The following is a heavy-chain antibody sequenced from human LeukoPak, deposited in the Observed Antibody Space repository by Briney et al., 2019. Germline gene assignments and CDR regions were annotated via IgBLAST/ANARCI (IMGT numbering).Heavy chain of an antibody. J-gene: IGHJ4*02. CDR2: ISGNGGDT. CDR1: GFTFSTYA. V-gene: IGHV3-23*01. Sequence: GGSLRLSCAASGFTFSTYAMSWVRQAPGKGLEWVSTISGNGGDTYYADSVKGRFTISRDNSKNTLYLQMSSLRVEDTAVYYCARARDFDYWGQGTLVTVSS. CDR3: ARARDFDY.